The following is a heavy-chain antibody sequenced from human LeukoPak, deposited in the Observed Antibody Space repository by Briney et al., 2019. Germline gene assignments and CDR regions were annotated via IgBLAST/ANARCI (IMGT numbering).Heavy chain of an antibody. D-gene: IGHD1-26*01. V-gene: IGHV3-23*01. CDR1: GFSFSTYA. J-gene: IGHJ6*03. Sequence: HGGSLRLSCAASGFSFSTYAMSWVRQAPGKGLEWVSAISAGGATIYYADSVKGRFTVSRDNSKNTLYLHMNSLRAEDTAIYYCAKDSGGTYFYYYYYMDVWGKGTTVTVSS. CDR3: AKDSGGTYFYYYYYMDV. CDR2: ISAGGATI.